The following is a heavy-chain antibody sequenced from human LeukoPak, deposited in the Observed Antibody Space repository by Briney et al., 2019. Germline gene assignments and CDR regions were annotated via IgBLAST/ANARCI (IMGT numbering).Heavy chain of an antibody. Sequence: GGSLRLSCAASGFTFSTYTMHWVRQAPGKGLDWVSGIVGSNGKTYYADSVKGRFTISRDNSKNTLYLQMNSLRDEDTAVYFCAKDYRPDGYNDLDYWGQGTQVTVSS. D-gene: IGHD5-24*01. J-gene: IGHJ4*02. CDR3: AKDYRPDGYNDLDY. V-gene: IGHV3-23*01. CDR1: GFTFSTYT. CDR2: IVGSNGKT.